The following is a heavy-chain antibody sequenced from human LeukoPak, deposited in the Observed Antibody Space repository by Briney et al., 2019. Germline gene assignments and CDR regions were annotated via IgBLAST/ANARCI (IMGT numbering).Heavy chain of an antibody. CDR2: MHYSGST. V-gene: IGHV4-59*13. J-gene: IGHJ4*02. D-gene: IGHD1-7*01. Sequence: SETLSLTCIVSGASISSSFWSWIRQPPGKGLEWIGYMHYSGSTNYNPSFKSRVTISVDTSKSQFSLKLSSVTAADTAVYYSATQNWDLYYFDYWGQGTLVTVSS. CDR1: GASISSSF. CDR3: ATQNWDLYYFDY.